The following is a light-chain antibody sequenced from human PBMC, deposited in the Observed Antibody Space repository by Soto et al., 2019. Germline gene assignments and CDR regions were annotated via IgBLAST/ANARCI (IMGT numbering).Light chain of an antibody. CDR1: QTISGW. Sequence: DIQMTQSPSTLSASVGDTVTITCRASQTISGWLAWYQQRPGKAPNLLIFDASTLESGVPSRFSGSGSGTTFTLTISSLQPDDFATYYCLQYNDYWTFGQGTKVDIK. CDR2: DAS. J-gene: IGKJ1*01. V-gene: IGKV1-5*01. CDR3: LQYNDYWT.